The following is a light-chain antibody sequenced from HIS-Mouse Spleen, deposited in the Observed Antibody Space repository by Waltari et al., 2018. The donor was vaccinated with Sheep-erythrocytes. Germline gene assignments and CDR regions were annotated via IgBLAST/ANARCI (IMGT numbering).Light chain of an antibody. CDR2: AAS. CDR1: QGISSY. V-gene: IGKV1-9*01. CDR3: QQLNSYPHT. J-gene: IGKJ2*01. Sequence: DIQLTQSPSFLSASVGDIVTITCRASQGISSYLAWYQQKPGKAPKLLIYAASTLQSGVPSRFSGSGSGTEFTLTISSLQTEDFATYYCQQLNSYPHTFGQGTKLEIK.